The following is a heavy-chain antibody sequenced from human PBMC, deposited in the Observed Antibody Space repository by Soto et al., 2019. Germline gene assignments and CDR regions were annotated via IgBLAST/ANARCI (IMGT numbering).Heavy chain of an antibody. CDR3: ARLIGNSWLDS. D-gene: IGHD3-16*01. J-gene: IGHJ5*01. V-gene: IGHV4-30-2*05. Sequence: SETLSLTCAVSGGSISSGGYSWSWIRQPPGKGLEWIGYTYYSGSTYYNPSLKSRISINPDTSNNQVSLQLNSVTPDDTAVYYCARLIGNSWLDSWGQGTLVTVSS. CDR1: GGSISSGGYS. CDR2: TYYSGST.